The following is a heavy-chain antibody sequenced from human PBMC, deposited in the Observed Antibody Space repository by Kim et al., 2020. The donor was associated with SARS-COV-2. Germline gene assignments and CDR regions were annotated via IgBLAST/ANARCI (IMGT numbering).Heavy chain of an antibody. J-gene: IGHJ6*02. Sequence: SETLSLTCTVSDGSISGSNYYLAWIRQPPGEGLEWIWTFHHKSGTTNFNPSLKSRVTVFVDTAKNNFFLRMTSVTAADTAVYYCARHIRPHGMAVWGQGTTVTVSS. CDR2: FHHKSGTT. V-gene: IGHV4-39*01. CDR1: DGSISGSNYY. CDR3: ARHIRPHGMAV.